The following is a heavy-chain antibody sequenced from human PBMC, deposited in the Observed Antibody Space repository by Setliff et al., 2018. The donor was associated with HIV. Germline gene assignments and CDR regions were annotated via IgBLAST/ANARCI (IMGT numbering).Heavy chain of an antibody. V-gene: IGHV3-23*01. CDR2: ISDTGDYI. D-gene: IGHD1-26*01. Sequence: PGGSLRLSCTASAFTFNKYAMAWVRQAPGKGLEWVSAISDTGDYIWYADSVRGRFTISRDNTKNSLYLQMNNLRAEDTAVYYCVRDYMWAFDYWGQGTLVTVSS. CDR3: VRDYMWAFDY. J-gene: IGHJ4*02. CDR1: AFTFNKYA.